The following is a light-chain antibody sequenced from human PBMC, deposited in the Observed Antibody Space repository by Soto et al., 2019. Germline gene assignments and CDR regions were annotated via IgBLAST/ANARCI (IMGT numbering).Light chain of an antibody. J-gene: IGKJ1*01. CDR2: DAS. CDR1: QTISSW. V-gene: IGKV1-5*01. Sequence: DIQMTPSPSTPFSSVGDRVTISCRASQTISSWLAWYQQKPGQAPRLLIYDASSRATGIPSRFSGSGYGTDFTLTITSLQTDDFGTYHCQQYNGHPKTFGQGTKVDIK. CDR3: QQYNGHPKT.